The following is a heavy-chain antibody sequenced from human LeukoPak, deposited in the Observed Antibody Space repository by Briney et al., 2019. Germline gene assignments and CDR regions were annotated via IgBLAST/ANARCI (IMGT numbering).Heavy chain of an antibody. Sequence: GASVKVSCKASGYTFTTFAFNWVRQATGQRLEWMGWMNPNSGNTGYAEKFQGRVTMTRDPSTSTAYMELSSLTSEDTAVYYCARYPPSIPNDYWGQGTLVTVSS. J-gene: IGHJ4*02. CDR3: ARYPPSIPNDY. V-gene: IGHV1-8*01. CDR2: MNPNSGNT. CDR1: GYTFTTFA.